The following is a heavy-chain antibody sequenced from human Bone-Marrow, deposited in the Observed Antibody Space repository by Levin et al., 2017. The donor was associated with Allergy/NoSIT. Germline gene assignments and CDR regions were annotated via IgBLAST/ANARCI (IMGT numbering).Heavy chain of an antibody. CDR3: AHTLGYTYDYGSPIDY. CDR1: GFSLNTRGAG. J-gene: IGHJ4*02. Sequence: ASGPTLVKPTQTLTLTCTFSGFSLNTRGAGVGWIRQPPGKALEWLALIYWNDDKRYIPSLQSRLTITKDTSKNQVVLTMTNMDPVDTATYYCAHTLGYTYDYGSPIDYWGQGTLVTVSS. D-gene: IGHD5-18*01. CDR2: IYWNDDK. V-gene: IGHV2-5*01.